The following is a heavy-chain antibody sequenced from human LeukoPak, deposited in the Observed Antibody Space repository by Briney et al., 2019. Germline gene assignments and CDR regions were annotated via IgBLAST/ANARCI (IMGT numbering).Heavy chain of an antibody. CDR2: ISGNGDTT. CDR1: GFTFSNCA. CDR3: AKDYRGSGYFFDV. J-gene: IGHJ3*01. V-gene: IGHV3-23*01. D-gene: IGHD3-3*01. Sequence: GVSLRLSCGGCGFTFSNCAMSGVRQAPGKGREGVSVISGNGDTTYYADSVKGRFTISRDNSKNTLYLQMNSLRAEDTAIYSCAKDYRGSGYFFDVWGQGTMVAVSS.